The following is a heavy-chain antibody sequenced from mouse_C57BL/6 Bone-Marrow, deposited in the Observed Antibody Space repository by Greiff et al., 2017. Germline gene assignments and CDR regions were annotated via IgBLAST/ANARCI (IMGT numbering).Heavy chain of an antibody. D-gene: IGHD1-1*01. CDR1: GFTFSDYY. J-gene: IGHJ2*01. CDR3: ARDNYYASFDY. CDR2: INYDGSST. V-gene: IGHV5-16*01. Sequence: DVKLVESEGGLVQPGSSMKLSCTASGFTFSDYYMAWVRQVPEKGLEWVANINYDGSSTYYLDPLKSRFIISRDNAKNILYLQMSSLKSEDTATYYCARDNYYASFDYWGQGTTLTVSS.